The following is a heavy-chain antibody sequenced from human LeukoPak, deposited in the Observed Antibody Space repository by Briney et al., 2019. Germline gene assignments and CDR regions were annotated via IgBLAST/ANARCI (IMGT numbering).Heavy chain of an antibody. D-gene: IGHD2-15*01. CDR1: GYTFTSYG. J-gene: IGHJ4*02. V-gene: IGHV1-18*04. Sequence: ASVKVSCKASGYTFTSYGISWVRQAPGQGLEWMGWISAYNGNTSYAQKLQGRVTMTTDTSTSTAYMELRSLRSDDTAVYYCARALLGRYCSGGSCYSFGYWGQGTLVTVPS. CDR3: ARALLGRYCSGGSCYSFGY. CDR2: ISAYNGNT.